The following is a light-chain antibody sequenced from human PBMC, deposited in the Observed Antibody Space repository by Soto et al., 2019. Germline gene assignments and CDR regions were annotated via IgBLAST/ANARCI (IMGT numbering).Light chain of an antibody. CDR2: DAS. J-gene: IGKJ4*01. Sequence: DIQMTQSPSSLSASVGDRVTITCQASQDISNFLNWYQQTPGKAPKLVIYDASTLQTWVPSRFRGSGSGTDFTFTIASLQPEDFGTYFCQQYENLPLTFGGGTTVEIK. CDR3: QQYENLPLT. V-gene: IGKV1-33*01. CDR1: QDISNF.